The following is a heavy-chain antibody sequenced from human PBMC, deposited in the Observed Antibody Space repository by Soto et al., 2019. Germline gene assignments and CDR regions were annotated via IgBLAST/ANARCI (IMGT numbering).Heavy chain of an antibody. D-gene: IGHD3-10*01. J-gene: IGHJ4*02. CDR3: ARTTYYYGSGSTDY. CDR2: IYYSGST. V-gene: IGHV4-31*03. CDR1: GGSISSGCYY. Sequence: TLSLTCTVCGGSISSGCYYWSWIRQHPGKGLEWIGYIYYSGSTYYNPSLKSRVTISVDTSKNQFSLKLSSVTAADTAVYYCARTTYYYGSGSTDYWGQGTLVTVSS.